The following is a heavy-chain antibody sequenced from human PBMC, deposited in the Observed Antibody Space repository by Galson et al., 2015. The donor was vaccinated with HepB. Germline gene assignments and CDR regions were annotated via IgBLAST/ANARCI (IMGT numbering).Heavy chain of an antibody. CDR3: AAHLGYLFDH. CDR1: GLTFDDYA. D-gene: IGHD6-13*01. J-gene: IGHJ4*02. CDR2: ITWNSDTI. V-gene: IGHV3-9*01. Sequence: SLRLSCAASGLTFDDYAMHWVRQAPGKGLEWVSGITWNSDTIGYADSVKGRFTISRDNAKNSLYLQMNSLTAEDTALYYCAAHLGYLFDHWGQGTLVTVSS.